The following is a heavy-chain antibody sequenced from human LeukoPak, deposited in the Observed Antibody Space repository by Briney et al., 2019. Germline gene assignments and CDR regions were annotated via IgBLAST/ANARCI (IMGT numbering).Heavy chain of an antibody. J-gene: IGHJ3*02. D-gene: IGHD6-6*01. Sequence: SRTLSLTCTVSGGSISSGGYSWSWIRQPPGKGLEWIGYIYHSGSTYYNPSLKSRVTMSVDRSKNQFSLKLSSVTAADTAVYYCARTSIAARRANAFDIWGLGTMVTVSS. V-gene: IGHV4-30-2*01. CDR3: ARTSIAARRANAFDI. CDR2: IYHSGST. CDR1: GGSISSGGYS.